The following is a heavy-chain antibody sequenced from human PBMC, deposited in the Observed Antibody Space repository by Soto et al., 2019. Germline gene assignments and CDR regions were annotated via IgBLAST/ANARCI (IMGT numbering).Heavy chain of an antibody. CDR1: GGTFSSYA. CDR2: IIPISETT. Sequence: QVQLVQSGAEVTKPGSSVKVSCKASGGTFSSYAISWVRQAPGQGLEWMGGIIPISETTNYAQKFQGRVTITADESKSTAYMEQSSLRSEDTAVYYCARSQGSSTSLEIYFYYYYGMDVWGQGTTVTVSS. J-gene: IGHJ6*02. V-gene: IGHV1-69*01. CDR3: ARSQGSSTSLEIYFYYYYGMDV. D-gene: IGHD2-2*01.